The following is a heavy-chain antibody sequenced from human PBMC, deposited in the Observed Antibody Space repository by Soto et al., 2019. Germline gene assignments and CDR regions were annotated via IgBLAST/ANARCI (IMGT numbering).Heavy chain of an antibody. CDR1: GGSISTGGYY. V-gene: IGHV4-31*03. CDR3: ARSVFP. CDR2: FYYSGST. Sequence: QVQLQESGPGLVKPSQTLSLTCTVSGGSISTGGYYWNWIRQHPGKGLEWIGYFYYSGSTYYNPSLKRRVTISVNPSKNQFSLKLSSVTAADTAVYYCARSVFPWGQGTLVTVSS. J-gene: IGHJ5*02.